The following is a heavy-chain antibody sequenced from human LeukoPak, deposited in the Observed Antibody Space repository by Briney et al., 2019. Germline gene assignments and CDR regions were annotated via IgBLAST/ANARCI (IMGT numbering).Heavy chain of an antibody. CDR2: INHSGST. CDR1: GGSFSGYY. J-gene: IGHJ5*02. V-gene: IGHV4-34*01. CDR3: ARGLVWWTDGWFDH. D-gene: IGHD2-21*01. Sequence: KPSETLSLTCAVYGGSFSGYYWSWIRQPPGKWLEWIGEINHSGSTNYNPSLKSRVTISVDTSKNQFSLKLSSVTAADTAVYYCARGLVWWTDGWFDHWGQGTLVTVSS.